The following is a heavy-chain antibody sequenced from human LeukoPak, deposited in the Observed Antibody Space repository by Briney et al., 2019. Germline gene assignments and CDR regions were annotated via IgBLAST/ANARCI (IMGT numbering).Heavy chain of an antibody. V-gene: IGHV3-23*01. Sequence: GGSLRLSCAASGFTFSSYAMSWVRQAPGKGLEWVSAISGSGGSTYYADSVKGRFTISRDNSKNTLYLQMNSLRAEDTAVYYCAKITMVRGVNQPIDYWGQGTLVTVSS. CDR2: ISGSGGST. D-gene: IGHD3-10*01. J-gene: IGHJ4*02. CDR1: GFTFSSYA. CDR3: AKITMVRGVNQPIDY.